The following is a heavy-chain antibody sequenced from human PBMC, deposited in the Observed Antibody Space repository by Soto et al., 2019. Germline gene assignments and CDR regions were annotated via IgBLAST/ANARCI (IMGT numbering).Heavy chain of an antibody. CDR3: AATIIAAVGTGHYYGMDV. CDR1: GFTFTRSA. V-gene: IGHV1-58*01. J-gene: IGHJ6*04. CDR2: VVVGSGDT. D-gene: IGHD6-13*01. Sequence: VKVSCKASGFTFTRSAVQWVRQARGQRLEWIGWVVVGSGDTNSAQKFQERVTITRDMSTSIAYIELSSLRSEDTAVYYCAATIIAAVGTGHYYGMDVWGKGTTVTVSS.